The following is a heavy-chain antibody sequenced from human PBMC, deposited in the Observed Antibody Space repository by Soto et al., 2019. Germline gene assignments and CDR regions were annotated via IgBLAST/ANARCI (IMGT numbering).Heavy chain of an antibody. CDR3: ARIRVLEWLFGMDV. J-gene: IGHJ6*02. D-gene: IGHD3-3*01. CDR1: GFSLSNARMG. Sequence: QVTLKESGPVLVKPTETLTLTCTVSGFSLSNARMGVSWIRQPPGKALEWLAHIFSNDEKSYSTSLKSRLTISKDTSKSQVVLTMTNMDPVDTATYYCARIRVLEWLFGMDVWGQGTTVTVSS. V-gene: IGHV2-26*01. CDR2: IFSNDEK.